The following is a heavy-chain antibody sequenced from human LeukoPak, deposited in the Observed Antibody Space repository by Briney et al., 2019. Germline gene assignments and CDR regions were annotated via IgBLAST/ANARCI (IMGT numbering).Heavy chain of an antibody. D-gene: IGHD3-10*01. CDR3: ARGDYYVSGRLFDP. CDR1: GDSVSSNSAA. Sequence: SQTLSLTCAISGDSVSSNSAAWNWIRQSPSRGLEWQGRTYYRAKWYNDYAVSVKSRITINPDTSKNQFSLQLNAVTPEDTAVYYCARGDYYVSGRLFDPWGQGTLVTVSA. V-gene: IGHV6-1*01. J-gene: IGHJ5*02. CDR2: TYYRAKWYN.